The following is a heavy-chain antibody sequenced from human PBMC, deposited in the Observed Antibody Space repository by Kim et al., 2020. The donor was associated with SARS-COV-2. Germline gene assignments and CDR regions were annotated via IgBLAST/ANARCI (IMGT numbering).Heavy chain of an antibody. J-gene: IGHJ4*02. V-gene: IGHV3-7*01. D-gene: IGHD6-13*01. CDR1: GFSFDNYW. CDR3: ARSGYSCSCTDY. CDR2: IKEDGGRI. Sequence: GGSLRLSCVASGFSFDNYWMSWVRQAPGKGLEWVANIKEDGGRIYYPDSLKGRFTISRDNAKNSVYLQLNSLRAEDTAVYYCARSGYSCSCTDYWGQGTLVTVSS.